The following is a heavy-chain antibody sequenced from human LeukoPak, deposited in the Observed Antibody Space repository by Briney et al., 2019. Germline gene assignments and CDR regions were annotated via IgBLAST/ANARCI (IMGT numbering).Heavy chain of an antibody. Sequence: SETLSLTCTVSGGSISNYYWSWIRQPPGKGLEWIGYIYYSGSTSYNPSLKSRVTISVDTSKHQFSLKLSSVTAADTAVYYCARVPAAGYFDYWGQRTLVTVSS. CDR1: GGSISNYY. CDR2: IYYSGST. J-gene: IGHJ4*02. CDR3: ARVPAAGYFDY. V-gene: IGHV4-59*01. D-gene: IGHD2-2*01.